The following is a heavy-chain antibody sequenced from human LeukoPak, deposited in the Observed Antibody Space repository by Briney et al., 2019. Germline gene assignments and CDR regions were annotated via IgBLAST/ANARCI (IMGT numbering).Heavy chain of an antibody. D-gene: IGHD6-13*01. J-gene: IGHJ1*01. V-gene: IGHV3-21*01. CDR3: ASGLYSSSWLEYFQH. CDR1: GFTFSSYS. Sequence: GGSLRLSCAASGFTFSSYSMNWVRQAPGKGLEWVSSISSSSSSYIYYADSVKGRFTISRDNAKNSLYLQMNSLRAEDTAVYYCASGLYSSSWLEYFQHWGQGTLVTVSS. CDR2: ISSSSSSYI.